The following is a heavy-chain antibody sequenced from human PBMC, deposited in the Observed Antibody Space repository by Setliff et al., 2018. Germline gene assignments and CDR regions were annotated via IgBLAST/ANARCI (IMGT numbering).Heavy chain of an antibody. J-gene: IGHJ4*02. D-gene: IGHD3-10*01. V-gene: IGHV3-23*01. CDR2: ISGSGGST. Sequence: GGSLRLSCAASGFTFSSYAMSWVRQAPGKGLEWVSGISGSGGSTYYADSVKGRFTISRDNSKNTLYLQMNGLRAEGTAVYYCAKKPTFYYYGSGRIDYWGQGTLVTVSS. CDR1: GFTFSSYA. CDR3: AKKPTFYYYGSGRIDY.